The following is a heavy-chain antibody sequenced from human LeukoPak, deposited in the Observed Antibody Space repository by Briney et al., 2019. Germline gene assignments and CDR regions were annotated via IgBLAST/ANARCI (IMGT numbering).Heavy chain of an antibody. CDR1: GYTFTSYY. D-gene: IGHD3-22*01. CDR3: ARAGGPGRYDSSGYYR. J-gene: IGHJ4*02. CDR2: INPSGGST. V-gene: IGHV1-46*01. Sequence: ASVKVSCKASGYTFTSYYMHWVRQAPGQGLEWMGIINPSGGSTSYAQKFQGRVTMTRDTSTGTVYMELSSLRSEDTAVYYCARAGGPGRYDSSGYYRWGQGTLVTVSS.